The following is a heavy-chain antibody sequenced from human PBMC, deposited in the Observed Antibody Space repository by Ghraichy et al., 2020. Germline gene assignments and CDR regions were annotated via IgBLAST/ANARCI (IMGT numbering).Heavy chain of an antibody. CDR2: IWYDGSNK. V-gene: IGHV3-33*01. J-gene: IGHJ3*02. D-gene: IGHD5-12*01. CDR1: GFTFSSYG. CDR3: ARDLGWLRLVWAFDI. Sequence: GGSLRLSCAASGFTFSSYGMHWVRQAPGKGLEWVAVIWYDGSNKYYADSVKGRFTISRDNSKNTLYLQMNSLRAEDTAVYYCARDLGWLRLVWAFDIWGQGTMVTVSS.